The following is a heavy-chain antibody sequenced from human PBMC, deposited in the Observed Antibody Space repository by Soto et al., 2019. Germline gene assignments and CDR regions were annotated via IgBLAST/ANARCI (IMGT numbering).Heavy chain of an antibody. CDR1: GGSFSGDY. Sequence: PSETLSLTCAVYGGSFSGDYWNWIRQSPGKGPEWIGEINHSGITNYNPSLKSRATIFVDTSKKQFTLQLTSVTAADTAVYYCARGASTERYFSPSGGAWFDPWGQGTLVTVSS. V-gene: IGHV4-34*01. CDR2: INHSGIT. D-gene: IGHD3-9*01. CDR3: ARGASTERYFSPSGGAWFDP. J-gene: IGHJ5*02.